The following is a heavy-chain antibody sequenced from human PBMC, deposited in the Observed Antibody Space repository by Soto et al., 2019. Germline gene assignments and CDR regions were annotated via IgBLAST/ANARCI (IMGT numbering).Heavy chain of an antibody. D-gene: IGHD3-9*01. CDR3: ARDPRYYDILTGYLVLGYYGMDV. CDR1: GGTFSSYA. V-gene: IGHV1-69*06. CDR2: IIPIFGTA. J-gene: IGHJ6*02. Sequence: SVKVSWKASGGTFSSYAISWVRQAPGQGLEWMGGIIPIFGTANYAQKFQGRVTITADKSTSTAYMELSSLRSEDTAVYYCARDPRYYDILTGYLVLGYYGMDVWGQGTTVTVSS.